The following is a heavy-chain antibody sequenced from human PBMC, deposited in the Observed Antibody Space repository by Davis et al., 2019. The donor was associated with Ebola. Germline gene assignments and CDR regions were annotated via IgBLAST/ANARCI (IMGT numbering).Heavy chain of an antibody. Sequence: GGSLRLSCPASGFTLRRSSMSWVRQPPGKGLEWVSAISASGDITDYADSVKGRFTISKDNSNNTLFLQMNSLRVDDTAIYFCAGNYGLFDSWGQGTLVAVSS. CDR1: GFTLRRSS. J-gene: IGHJ5*01. CDR3: AGNYGLFDS. CDR2: ISASGDIT. V-gene: IGHV3-23*01. D-gene: IGHD3-10*01.